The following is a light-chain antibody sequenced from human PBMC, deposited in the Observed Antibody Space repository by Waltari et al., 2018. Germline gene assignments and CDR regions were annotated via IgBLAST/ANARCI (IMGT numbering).Light chain of an antibody. V-gene: IGKV3-20*01. CDR3: QQYGSSVLYT. J-gene: IGKJ2*01. CDR1: QSLTKRY. CDR2: GAS. Sequence: GTLSLSPGERATLSCRASQSLTKRYLAWYQQKPGQAPRLLIYGASSRAAGIPDRFSGSGSGTDFTLTISRLEPEDFAVYYCQQYGSSVLYTFGQGTKLEIK.